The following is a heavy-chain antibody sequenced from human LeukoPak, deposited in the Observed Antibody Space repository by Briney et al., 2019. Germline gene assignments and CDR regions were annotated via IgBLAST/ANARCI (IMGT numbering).Heavy chain of an antibody. V-gene: IGHV3-48*03. CDR3: ATSSGWYVYYFDY. CDR2: TSSSGSTI. CDR1: GFTFSSYE. D-gene: IGHD6-19*01. Sequence: RPGGSLRLSCAASGFTFSSYEMNWVRQAPGKGLEWVSYTSSSGSTIYYADSVKGRFTISRDNAKNSLYLQMNSLRAEDTAVYYCATSSGWYVYYFDYWGQGTLVTVSS. J-gene: IGHJ4*02.